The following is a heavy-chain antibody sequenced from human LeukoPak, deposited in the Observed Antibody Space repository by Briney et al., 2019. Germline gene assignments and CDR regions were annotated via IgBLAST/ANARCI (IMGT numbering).Heavy chain of an antibody. Sequence: GGSLRLSCAASGFTFSDYYMTWIRQAPGKGLEWLSYISTTGTTIYYADSVKGRFTISRDNAKNSLYLQMNSLRAEDTAVYYCARRVYYGSGTSQYYFDYWGQGTLVTVSS. CDR1: GFTFSDYY. V-gene: IGHV3-11*01. D-gene: IGHD3-10*01. J-gene: IGHJ4*02. CDR2: ISTTGTTI. CDR3: ARRVYYGSGTSQYYFDY.